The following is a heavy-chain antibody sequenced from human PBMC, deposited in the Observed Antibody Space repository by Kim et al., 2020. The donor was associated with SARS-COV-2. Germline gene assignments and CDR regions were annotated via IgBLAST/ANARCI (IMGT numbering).Heavy chain of an antibody. CDR3: ARDADYDSSEGVGAFDI. CDR2: IYYSGST. D-gene: IGHD3-22*01. V-gene: IGHV4-31*03. Sequence: SETLSLTCTVSGGSISSGGYYWSWIRQHPGKGLEWIGYIYYSGSTYYNPSLKSRVTISVDTSKNQFSLKLSSVTAADTAVYYCARDADYDSSEGVGAFDIWGQGTMVTVSS. J-gene: IGHJ3*02. CDR1: GGSISSGGYY.